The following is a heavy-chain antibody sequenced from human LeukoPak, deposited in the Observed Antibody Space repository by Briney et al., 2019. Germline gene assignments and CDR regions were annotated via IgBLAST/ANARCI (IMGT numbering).Heavy chain of an antibody. CDR2: IYYSGST. V-gene: IGHV4-31*03. D-gene: IGHD4-17*01. Sequence: SESLSLTRTVSVGSISSGGYYWSWIRQHPGKGLEWVGYIYYSGSTYYNPSLKSRVTISVDTSKNQFSLKLSSVTAADTAVYYCARGDYDRGDYFDYWGQGTLVTVSS. J-gene: IGHJ4*02. CDR3: ARGDYDRGDYFDY. CDR1: VGSISSGGYY.